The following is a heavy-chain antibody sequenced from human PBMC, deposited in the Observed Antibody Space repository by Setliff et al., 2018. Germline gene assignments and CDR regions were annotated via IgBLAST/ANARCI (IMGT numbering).Heavy chain of an antibody. V-gene: IGHV4-61*08. J-gene: IGHJ6*02. D-gene: IGHD3-16*01. CDR1: GVSITNSDYY. Sequence: TSETLSLTCTVSGVSITNSDYYWSWIRQTPGKGLEWIGYIYHHGNTNFNPSLKSRVNMSVDTSNNQFVLNLKAVTAADTAVYYCARDRTAYTYGLDVWGQGTTVTVSS. CDR2: IYHHGNT. CDR3: ARDRTAYTYGLDV.